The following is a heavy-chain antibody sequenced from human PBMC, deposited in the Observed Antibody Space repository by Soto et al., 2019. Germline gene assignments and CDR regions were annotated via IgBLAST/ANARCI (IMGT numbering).Heavy chain of an antibody. CDR2: IYSGGST. Sequence: PGGSLRLSCAASGFTVSGNYMSWVRQAPGKGLEWVSDIYSGGSTYYADSVRGRFTISRDKSKNMLYLQMNSLRAEDTAVYYCAKLDSSTWYYFDNWGQGTLVTVSS. CDR1: GFTVSGNY. D-gene: IGHD6-13*01. CDR3: AKLDSSTWYYFDN. J-gene: IGHJ4*02. V-gene: IGHV3-53*01.